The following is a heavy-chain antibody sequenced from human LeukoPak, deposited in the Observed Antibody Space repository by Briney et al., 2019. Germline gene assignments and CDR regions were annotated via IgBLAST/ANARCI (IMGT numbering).Heavy chain of an antibody. J-gene: IGHJ5*02. CDR1: GGSISSYY. D-gene: IGHD6-13*01. V-gene: IGHV4-4*07. CDR2: IYTSGST. CDR3: ARDRISIAAAQNWFDP. Sequence: SETLSLTCTVSGGSISSYYWSWVRQPAGKGLEWIGRIYTSGSTNYNPSLKSRVTMSVDTSKNQFSLKLSSVTAADTAVYYCARDRISIAAAQNWFDPWGQGTLVTVSS.